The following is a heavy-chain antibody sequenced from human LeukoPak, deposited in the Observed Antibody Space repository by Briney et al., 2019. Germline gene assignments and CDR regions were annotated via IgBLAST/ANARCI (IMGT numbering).Heavy chain of an antibody. Sequence: ASVKVSCKASGYTFTSYYMHWVRQAPGQGLEWMGIINPSGGSTSYAQKFQGRVTMTRDTSTSTVYMELSSLRSEDTAVYYCARAEGSSGWYLTFDYWGQGTLVTVSS. V-gene: IGHV1-46*01. CDR2: INPSGGST. J-gene: IGHJ4*02. D-gene: IGHD6-19*01. CDR3: ARAEGSSGWYLTFDY. CDR1: GYTFTSYY.